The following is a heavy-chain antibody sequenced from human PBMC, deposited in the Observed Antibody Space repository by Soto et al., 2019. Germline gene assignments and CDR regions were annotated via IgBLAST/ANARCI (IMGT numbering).Heavy chain of an antibody. D-gene: IGHD3-3*01. CDR1: GFTFDDYA. CDR2: ISWNSGSI. Sequence: GGSLRLSCAASGFTFDDYAMHWVRQAPGKGLEWVSGISWNSGSIGYADSVKGRFTISRDNAKNSLYLQMNSLRAEDTALYYCAKDQREDYDAPGGWFDPWGQGTLVTVSS. J-gene: IGHJ5*02. V-gene: IGHV3-9*01. CDR3: AKDQREDYDAPGGWFDP.